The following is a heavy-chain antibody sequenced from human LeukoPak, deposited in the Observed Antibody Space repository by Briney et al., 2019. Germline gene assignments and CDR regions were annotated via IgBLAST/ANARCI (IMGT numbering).Heavy chain of an antibody. D-gene: IGHD2-2*01. Sequence: PGGSLRLSCAASGFTFGSYGMHWVRQAPGKGLEWVAFIRYDGSNKYYADSVKGRFTISRDNSKNTLYLQMNSLRAEDTAVYYCAKYCSSTSCYLRWFDPWGQGTLVTVSS. V-gene: IGHV3-30*02. CDR2: IRYDGSNK. J-gene: IGHJ5*02. CDR1: GFTFGSYG. CDR3: AKYCSSTSCYLRWFDP.